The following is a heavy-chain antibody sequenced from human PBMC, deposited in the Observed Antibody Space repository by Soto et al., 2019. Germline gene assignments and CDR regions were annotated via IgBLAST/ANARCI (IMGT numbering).Heavy chain of an antibody. CDR3: ARIGPMDSYGHYYYGMDV. CDR1: GFSLSNARMG. J-gene: IGHJ6*02. Sequence: QVTLKESGPVLVKPTETLTLTCTVSGFSLSNARMGVSWIRQPPGKALEWLAHIFSNDEKSYSKSLKSRLTISKDTSKSQVVLTMTNMDPVDTATYYCARIGPMDSYGHYYYGMDVWGQGTTVTVSS. V-gene: IGHV2-26*01. CDR2: IFSNDEK. D-gene: IGHD5-18*01.